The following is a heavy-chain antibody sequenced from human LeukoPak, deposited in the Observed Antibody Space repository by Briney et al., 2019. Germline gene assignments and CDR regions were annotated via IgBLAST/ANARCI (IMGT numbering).Heavy chain of an antibody. V-gene: IGHV3-30*04. Sequence: GGSLRLSCAASGFTFSSYAMHWVRQAPGKGLEWVAVISYDGSNKYYADSVKGRFTISRDNSKNTLYLQMNSLRAEDTAVYYCAKDQPPYYYDSGSYSDLDYWGQGTLVTVSS. D-gene: IGHD3-10*01. J-gene: IGHJ4*02. CDR3: AKDQPPYYYDSGSYSDLDY. CDR1: GFTFSSYA. CDR2: ISYDGSNK.